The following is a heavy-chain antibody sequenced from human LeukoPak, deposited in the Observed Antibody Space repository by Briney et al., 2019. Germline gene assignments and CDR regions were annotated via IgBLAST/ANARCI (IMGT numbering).Heavy chain of an antibody. Sequence: ASVKVSCKASDYTFTSFGVSWVRLAPGQGPEWMGWISAYNDNRHYAQKFQGRVTLTTDTSTSTAYLELRSLRSDDTAVYFCARDYGDNSYFFDYWGQGTLVTVSS. V-gene: IGHV1-18*01. D-gene: IGHD4-17*01. J-gene: IGHJ4*02. CDR3: ARDYGDNSYFFDY. CDR1: DYTFTSFG. CDR2: ISAYNDNR.